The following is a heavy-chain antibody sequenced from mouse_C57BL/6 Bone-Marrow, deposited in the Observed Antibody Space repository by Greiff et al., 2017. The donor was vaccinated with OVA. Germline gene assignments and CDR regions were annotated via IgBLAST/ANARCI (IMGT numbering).Heavy chain of an antibody. D-gene: IGHD2-5*01. CDR2: INPNNGGT. J-gene: IGHJ2*01. V-gene: IGHV1-26*01. CDR3: ARSHYYSNYYFDY. Sequence: VQLQQSGPELVKPGASVKISCKASGYTFTDYYMNWVKQSHGKSLEWIGDINPNNGGTSYNQKFKGKATLTVDKSSSTAYMELRSLTSEDSAVYYCARSHYYSNYYFDYWGQGTTLTVSS. CDR1: GYTFTDYY.